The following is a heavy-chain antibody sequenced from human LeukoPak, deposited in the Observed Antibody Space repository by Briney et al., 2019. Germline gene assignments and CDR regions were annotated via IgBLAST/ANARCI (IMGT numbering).Heavy chain of an antibody. CDR2: IYYSGST. CDR3: ARDRVDYYDSSGYYYGWFDP. D-gene: IGHD3-22*01. Sequence: PSETLSLTCTVSGGSISSYYWSWIRQPPGKGLEWIGYIYYSGSTNYNPSLKSRVTISVDTSKNQFSLKLSSVTAADTAVYYCARDRVDYYDSSGYYYGWFDPWGQGTLVTVSP. CDR1: GGSISSYY. V-gene: IGHV4-59*01. J-gene: IGHJ5*02.